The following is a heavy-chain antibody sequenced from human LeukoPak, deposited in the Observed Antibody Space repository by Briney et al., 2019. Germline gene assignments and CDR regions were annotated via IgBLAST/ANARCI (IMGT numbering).Heavy chain of an antibody. Sequence: ASVKVSCKASGYTFTGYYMHWVRQAPGQGLEWMGWINPNSGGTNYAQKFQGRVTMTRDTSISTAYMELSRLRSDDTAVYYCARPSSEVAGTYYFDYWGQGTLVTVSS. J-gene: IGHJ4*02. CDR2: INPNSGGT. V-gene: IGHV1-2*02. CDR3: ARPSSEVAGTYYFDY. CDR1: GYTFTGYY. D-gene: IGHD6-19*01.